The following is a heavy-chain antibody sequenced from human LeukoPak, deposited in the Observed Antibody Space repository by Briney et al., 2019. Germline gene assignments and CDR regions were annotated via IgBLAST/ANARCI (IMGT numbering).Heavy chain of an antibody. CDR2: IYYSGST. V-gene: IGHV4-39*01. CDR1: GGSISSSSYY. Sequence: SETLSLTCTVSGGSISSSSYYWGWIRQPPGKGLEWIGSIYYSGSTYYNPSLKSRVTISVDTSKNQFSLKLSSVTAADTAVYYCARYRGEMATIPPQYYYYYYYMDVWGKGTTVTVSS. CDR3: ARYRGEMATIPPQYYYYYYYMDV. J-gene: IGHJ6*03. D-gene: IGHD5-24*01.